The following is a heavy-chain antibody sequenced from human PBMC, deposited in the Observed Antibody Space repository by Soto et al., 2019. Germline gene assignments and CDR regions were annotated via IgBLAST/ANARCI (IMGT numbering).Heavy chain of an antibody. CDR3: ARDYCSGGSCYIAY. Sequence: SETLSLTCAVSGGSISSTGSSWMWIRQPPGKGLEWIGYISYIGSTYYNPSLKSRGTMSVDRSKNQFSLKLSSVTAADTAVYYCARDYCSGGSCYIAYWGQGTLVTVSS. D-gene: IGHD2-15*01. V-gene: IGHV4-30-2*01. J-gene: IGHJ4*02. CDR2: ISYIGST. CDR1: GGSISSTGSS.